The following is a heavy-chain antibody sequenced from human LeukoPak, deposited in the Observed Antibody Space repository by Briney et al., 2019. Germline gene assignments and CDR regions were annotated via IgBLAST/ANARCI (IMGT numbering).Heavy chain of an antibody. CDR3: ARGKLGDGSWVY. Sequence: PSETLSLTCTVSGGSISSSSYYWGWIRQTPGKGLEWIGSVFYSGSAYYDTSLKSRVTIFADTSKNQFSLKLTSVTAADTAIYFCARGKLGDGSWVYWGQGTLVTVST. D-gene: IGHD5-24*01. V-gene: IGHV4-39*01. J-gene: IGHJ4*02. CDR1: GGSISSSSYY. CDR2: VFYSGSA.